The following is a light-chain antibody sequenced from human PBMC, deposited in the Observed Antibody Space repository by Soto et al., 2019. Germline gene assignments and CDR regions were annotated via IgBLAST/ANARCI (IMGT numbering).Light chain of an antibody. J-gene: IGKJ3*01. CDR1: QSVRDN. CDR3: HQYDNWPLT. Sequence: EIVMTQSPATLSVSPGERATLSCRARQSVRDNLAWYQQKPGQAPGLLIYGASIRATGIPARLSGSGSDTEFTLTISSLQSEDFATYYCHQYDNWPLTFGPGTKVDIK. CDR2: GAS. V-gene: IGKV3-15*01.